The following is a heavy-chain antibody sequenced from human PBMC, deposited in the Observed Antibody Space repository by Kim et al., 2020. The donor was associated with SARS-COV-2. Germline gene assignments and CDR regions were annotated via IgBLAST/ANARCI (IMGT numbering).Heavy chain of an antibody. CDR3: ARDPLGEHYYLDY. Sequence: YADSVKGRFTISRDNSKNTLNLQMNSLRAEDTAVYYCARDPLGEHYYLDYWGQGTLVTVSS. J-gene: IGHJ4*02. D-gene: IGHD2-21*01. V-gene: IGHV3-33*01.